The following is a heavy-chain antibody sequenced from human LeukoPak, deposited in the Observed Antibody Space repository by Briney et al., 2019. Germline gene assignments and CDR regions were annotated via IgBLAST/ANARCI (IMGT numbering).Heavy chain of an antibody. V-gene: IGHV3-69-1*01. CDR3: ARGPGLWLAWYFDY. CDR2: ISSSSTI. D-gene: IGHD6-19*01. J-gene: IGHJ4*02. CDR1: GFTFDDYG. Sequence: PGGSLRLSCAASGFTFDDYGMSWVRQAPGKGLEWVSYISSSSTIYYADSVKGRFTISRDNAKNSLYLQMNSLRAEDTAVYYCARGPGLWLAWYFDYWGQGTLVTVS.